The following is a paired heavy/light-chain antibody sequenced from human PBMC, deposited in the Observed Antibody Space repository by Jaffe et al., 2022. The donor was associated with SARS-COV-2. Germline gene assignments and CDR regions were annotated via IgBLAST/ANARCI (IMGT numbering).Light chain of an antibody. Sequence: QSVLTQSPSASGTPGQRVTISCSGSSSNIGSNYVYWYQQLPGTAPKLLIYRDNQRPSGVPDRFSGSKSGTSASLAISGLRSEDEADYYCATWDDSLSGSWVFGGGTKLTVL. CDR2: RDN. J-gene: IGLJ3*02. CDR3: ATWDDSLSGSWV. CDR1: SSNIGSNY. V-gene: IGLV1-47*01.
Heavy chain of an antibody. D-gene: IGHD2-15*01. Sequence: QVQLQESGPGLVKPSQTLSLTCTVSGDSISSGSYSWSWIRQPAGKGLEWIGRMYINGGTDYNPSLKSRVTISIDTSKNQISLRLSSVTAADTAVYYCARDGGRWDYGMDVWGQGTTVTVSS. J-gene: IGHJ6*02. CDR1: GDSISSGSYS. CDR2: MYINGGT. CDR3: ARDGGRWDYGMDV. V-gene: IGHV4-61*02.